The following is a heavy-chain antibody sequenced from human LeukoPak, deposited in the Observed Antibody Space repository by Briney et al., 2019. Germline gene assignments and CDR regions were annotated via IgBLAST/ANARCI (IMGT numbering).Heavy chain of an antibody. CDR1: GFTFSSHA. CDR2: ISYDGSDK. D-gene: IGHD2-2*01. V-gene: IGHV3-30*01. Sequence: GRSLRLSCAASGFTFSSHAMHWVRQAPGKGLEWVTIISYDGSDKYYADSVKGRFTVSRDNSKSTLYLQMNSLRAEDTAVYYCARTRDCSSTSCYLPSDSWGQGTLVTVSP. J-gene: IGHJ4*02. CDR3: ARTRDCSSTSCYLPSDS.